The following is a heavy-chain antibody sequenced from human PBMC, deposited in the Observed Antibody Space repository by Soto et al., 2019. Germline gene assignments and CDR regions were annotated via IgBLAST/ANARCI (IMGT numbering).Heavy chain of an antibody. CDR3: ARTYYSDSSGYYYKYNWLDP. Sequence: SETLSLTCTVSGGSISSGGYYWSWIRQHPGKGLEWIGYIYYSGSTYYNPSLKSRVTISVDTSKNQFSLKLSSVTAADTAVYYCARTYYSDSSGYYYKYNWLDPWGQGTLVTIYS. D-gene: IGHD3-22*01. CDR1: GGSISSGGYY. V-gene: IGHV4-31*03. J-gene: IGHJ5*02. CDR2: IYYSGST.